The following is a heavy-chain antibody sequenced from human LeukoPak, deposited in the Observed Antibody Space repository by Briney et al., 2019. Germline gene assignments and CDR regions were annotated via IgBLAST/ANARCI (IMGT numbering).Heavy chain of an antibody. V-gene: IGHV1-2*06. Sequence: ASVKVSCKASGHTFTGYYMHWVRQAPGQGLEWMGRINPNSGGTNYAQKFQGRVTTTRDTSISTAYMELSRLRSDDTAVYYCARGVAAAGTNWFDPWGQGTLVTVSS. CDR2: INPNSGGT. D-gene: IGHD6-13*01. CDR1: GHTFTGYY. J-gene: IGHJ5*02. CDR3: ARGVAAAGTNWFDP.